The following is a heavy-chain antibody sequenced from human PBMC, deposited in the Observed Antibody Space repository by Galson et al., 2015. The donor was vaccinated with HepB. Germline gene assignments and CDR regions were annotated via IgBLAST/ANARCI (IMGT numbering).Heavy chain of an antibody. V-gene: IGHV3-73*01. CDR3: TGRGDYSGNSKALDI. CDR1: GFTFSDSA. Sequence: SLRLSCAGSGFTFSDSAIYWVRQASGKGLEWVGRISSKINAYATAYAASVEGRFTVSRDDSKNTAYLQINSLKTEDTAVYYCTGRGDYSGNSKALDIWGQGTMVTVSS. J-gene: IGHJ3*02. CDR2: ISSKINAYAT. D-gene: IGHD4-23*01.